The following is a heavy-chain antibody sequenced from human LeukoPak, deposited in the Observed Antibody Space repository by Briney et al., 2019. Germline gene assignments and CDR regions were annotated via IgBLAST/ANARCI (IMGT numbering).Heavy chain of an antibody. CDR1: GYTFTGYY. CDR2: NNPNSGGT. D-gene: IGHD6-13*01. CDR3: ARGFSSWYLSPYYLEY. V-gene: IGHV1-2*02. Sequence: ASVKVSCKASGYTFTGYYIHWLRQVPGQALEGMGWNNPNSGGTNYAQKFQGRVTMTRDTSITTAYMELSRLRSDDTAVYYCARGFSSWYLSPYYLEYCGQGTPVTVSS. J-gene: IGHJ4*02.